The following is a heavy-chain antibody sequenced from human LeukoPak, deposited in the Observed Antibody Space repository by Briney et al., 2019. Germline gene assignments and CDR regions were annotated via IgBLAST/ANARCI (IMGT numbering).Heavy chain of an antibody. CDR3: ATAPKITMIVVVLDY. CDR1: GYTLTELS. V-gene: IGHV1-24*01. D-gene: IGHD3-22*01. Sequence: GASVKVSCKVSGYTLTELSMHWVRQAPGKGLEWMGGFDPEDGETIYAQKFQGRVTMTEDTSTDTAYVELSSLRSEDTAVYYCATAPKITMIVVVLDYWGQGTLVTVSS. J-gene: IGHJ4*02. CDR2: FDPEDGET.